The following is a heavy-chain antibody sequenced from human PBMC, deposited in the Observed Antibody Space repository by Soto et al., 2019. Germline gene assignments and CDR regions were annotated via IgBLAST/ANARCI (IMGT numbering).Heavy chain of an antibody. Sequence: QVQLVQSGAEVKKPGSSVKVSCKASGGTFSSYAISWVRQAPGQGLEWMGGIIPIFGTANYAPKFQGRVTITADETTSTAYMELSSLRSEDTAVYYCARDSSSSDLEPRLPYYYGMDVWGQGTTVTVSS. CDR2: IIPIFGTA. D-gene: IGHD6-6*01. CDR1: GGTFSSYA. J-gene: IGHJ6*02. CDR3: ARDSSSSDLEPRLPYYYGMDV. V-gene: IGHV1-69*01.